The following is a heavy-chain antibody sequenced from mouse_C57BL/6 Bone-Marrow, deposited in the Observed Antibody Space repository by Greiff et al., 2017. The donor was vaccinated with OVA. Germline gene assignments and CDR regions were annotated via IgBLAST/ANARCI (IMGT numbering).Heavy chain of an antibody. CDR3: ARWDYGSSYVDWYFDV. V-gene: IGHV1-72*01. CDR1: GFTFTSYW. Sequence: QVQLQQPGAELVKPGASVKLSCKASGFTFTSYWMHWVKQRPGRGLEWIGRIDPNSGGTKDNEKFKSKATLTVDKPSSTAYMQLSSLTSEDSAVYYCARWDYGSSYVDWYFDVWGTGTTVTVSS. J-gene: IGHJ1*03. CDR2: IDPNSGGT. D-gene: IGHD1-1*01.